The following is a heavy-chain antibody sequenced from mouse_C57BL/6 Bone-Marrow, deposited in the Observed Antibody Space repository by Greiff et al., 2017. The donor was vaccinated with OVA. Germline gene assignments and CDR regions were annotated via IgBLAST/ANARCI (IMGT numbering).Heavy chain of an antibody. D-gene: IGHD1-1*01. CDR2: IHPNSGST. CDR3: ARYGSSRYWYFDV. J-gene: IGHJ1*03. V-gene: IGHV1-64*01. Sequence: VQLQQPGAELVKPGASVKLSCKASGYTFTSYWMHWVKQRPGPGLEWIGMIHPNSGSTNYNEKFKSKATLTVDKSSSTAYMQLSSLTSEDSAVYYCARYGSSRYWYFDVWGTGTTVTVSS. CDR1: GYTFTSYW.